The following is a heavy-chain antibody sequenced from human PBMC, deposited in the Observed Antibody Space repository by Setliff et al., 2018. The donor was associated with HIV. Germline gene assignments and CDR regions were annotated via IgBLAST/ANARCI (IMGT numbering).Heavy chain of an antibody. J-gene: IGHJ4*02. CDR2: MYHIGST. CDR3: ARQQTALFVDY. V-gene: IGHV4-4*02. CDR1: GVSISSSNW. Sequence: PSETLSLTCAVSGVSISSSNWWSWVRQPPGKGLEWIGEMYHIGSTNYNPSLKSRVTISIDTSKNQFSLKLNSVTAADTALYYCARQQTALFVDYWGQGTLVTVSS. D-gene: IGHD2-21*02.